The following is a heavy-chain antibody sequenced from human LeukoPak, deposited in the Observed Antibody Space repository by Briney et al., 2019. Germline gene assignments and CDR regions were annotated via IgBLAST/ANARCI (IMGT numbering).Heavy chain of an antibody. CDR3: ARGRRGFGEFFHFYYYYYMDV. CDR2: MNPNSGNT. Sequence: ASVKVSCKASGYTFTSYDINWVRQATGQGLEWMGWMNPNSGNTGYAQKFQGRVTMTRNTSISTAYMELSSLRSEDTAVYYCARGRRGFGEFFHFYYYYYMDVWGKGTTVTISS. V-gene: IGHV1-8*01. D-gene: IGHD3-10*01. J-gene: IGHJ6*03. CDR1: GYTFTSYD.